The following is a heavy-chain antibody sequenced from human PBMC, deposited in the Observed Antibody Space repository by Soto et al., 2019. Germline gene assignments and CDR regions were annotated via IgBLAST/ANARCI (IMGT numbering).Heavy chain of an antibody. CDR1: GGSVSSGSYY. Sequence: PSETLSLTCTVSGGSVSSGSYYWSWIRQPPGKGLEWIGYIYYSGSTNYNPSLKSRVSISVDTSKNQFSLKLSSVTAADTAVYYCAREKIVVVPAGNWFDPWGQGTLVTVSS. J-gene: IGHJ5*02. D-gene: IGHD2-2*01. CDR2: IYYSGST. V-gene: IGHV4-61*01. CDR3: AREKIVVVPAGNWFDP.